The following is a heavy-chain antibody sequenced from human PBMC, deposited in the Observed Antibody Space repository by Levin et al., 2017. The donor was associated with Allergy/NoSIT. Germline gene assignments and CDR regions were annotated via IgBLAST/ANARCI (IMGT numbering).Heavy chain of an antibody. CDR1: GYSFTSYW. V-gene: IGHV5-51*01. CDR3: ARLGCSSTSCMGWFDP. J-gene: IGHJ5*02. Sequence: GESLKISCKGSGYSFTSYWIGWVRQMPGKGLEWMGIIYPGDSDTRYSPSFQGQVTISADKSISTAYLQWSSLKASDTAMYYCARLGCSSTSCMGWFDPWGQGTLVTVSS. D-gene: IGHD2-2*01. CDR2: IYPGDSDT.